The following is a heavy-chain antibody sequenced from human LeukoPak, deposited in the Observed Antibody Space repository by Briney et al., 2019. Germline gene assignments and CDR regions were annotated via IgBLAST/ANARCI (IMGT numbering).Heavy chain of an antibody. CDR1: GFTFSSYG. CDR2: IRYDGSNK. V-gene: IGHV3-30*02. Sequence: GGSLRLSCAASGFTFSSYGMHWVRQAPGKGLEGVAFIRYDGSNKYYADSVKGRFTISRDNSKNTLYLQMNSLRAEDTAVYYCAKDSGYSVLYWFDPWGQGTLVTVSS. D-gene: IGHD5/OR15-5a*01. CDR3: AKDSGYSVLYWFDP. J-gene: IGHJ5*02.